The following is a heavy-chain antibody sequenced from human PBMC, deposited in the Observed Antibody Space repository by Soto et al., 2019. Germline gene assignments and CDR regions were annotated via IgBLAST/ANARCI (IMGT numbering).Heavy chain of an antibody. CDR1: GFIFSGYA. J-gene: IGHJ4*02. V-gene: IGHV3-30-3*01. CDR3: AKETNAYAINF. Sequence: GGSLRLSCAASGFIFSGYAMHWVRQAPGKGLEWVAVISYDGNTQYYADSVKGRFTVSRDNSNNMLYVQMNNLRDEDTAMYYCAKETNAYAINFWGQGTMVTVSS. D-gene: IGHD5-12*01. CDR2: ISYDGNTQ.